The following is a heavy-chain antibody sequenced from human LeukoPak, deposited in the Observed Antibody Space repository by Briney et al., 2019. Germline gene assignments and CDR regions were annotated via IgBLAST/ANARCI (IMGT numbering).Heavy chain of an antibody. D-gene: IGHD3-9*01. Sequence: SETLSLTCTVSGGSISSSSYYWGWIRQPPGKGLEWIGSIYYSGSTDYNPSLKSRVTISVDTSKNQFSLKLSSVTAADTAVYYCARGYQRYFAGMVNPWGQGTLVTVSS. V-gene: IGHV4-39*07. J-gene: IGHJ5*02. CDR1: GGSISSSSYY. CDR2: IYYSGST. CDR3: ARGYQRYFAGMVNP.